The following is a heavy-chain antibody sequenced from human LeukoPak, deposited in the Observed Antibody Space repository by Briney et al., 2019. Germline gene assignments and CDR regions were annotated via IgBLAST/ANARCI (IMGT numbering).Heavy chain of an antibody. Sequence: SETLSLTCTVPGGSISSYYWSWIRQPPGKGLEWIGYIYYSGSTNYNPSLKSRVTISVDTSKNQFSLKLSSVTAADTAVYYCASGAKFSSSWYGFDYWGQGTLVTVSS. CDR3: ASGAKFSSSWYGFDY. CDR2: IYYSGST. D-gene: IGHD6-13*01. V-gene: IGHV4-59*01. J-gene: IGHJ4*02. CDR1: GGSISSYY.